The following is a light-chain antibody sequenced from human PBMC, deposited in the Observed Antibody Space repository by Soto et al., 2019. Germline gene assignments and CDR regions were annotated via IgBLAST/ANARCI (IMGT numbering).Light chain of an antibody. Sequence: EIVLTQSPGTVSLSPGERATLSCRASQSVSSSLAWYQQQPGQAPRLLIYGASSRATGIPDRFSGSGSGTDFSLTISRLEPEDFAMYYCQQYGRSPTWTFGQGTKVDIK. CDR1: QSVSSS. J-gene: IGKJ1*01. CDR3: QQYGRSPTWT. V-gene: IGKV3-20*01. CDR2: GAS.